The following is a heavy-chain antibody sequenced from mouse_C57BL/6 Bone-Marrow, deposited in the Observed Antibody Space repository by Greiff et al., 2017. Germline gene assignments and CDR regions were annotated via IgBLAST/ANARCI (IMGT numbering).Heavy chain of an antibody. D-gene: IGHD2-5*01. CDR3: ARTYYSNSRLAY. CDR1: GYTFTSYW. CDR2: IDPSDSYT. V-gene: IGHV1-59*01. Sequence: QVQLQQPGAELVRPGTSVKLSCKASGYTFTSYWMHWVKQRPGQGLEWIGVIDPSDSYTNYNQKFKGKATLTVDTSSSTAYMQLSSLTSEDSAVYYCARTYYSNSRLAYWGQGTLVTVSA. J-gene: IGHJ3*01.